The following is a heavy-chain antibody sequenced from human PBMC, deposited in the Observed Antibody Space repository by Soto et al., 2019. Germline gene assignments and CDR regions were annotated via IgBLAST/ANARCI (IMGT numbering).Heavy chain of an antibody. J-gene: IGHJ4*02. CDR1: GFTFDNYG. CDR2: ISWNSNTI. V-gene: IGHV3-9*01. Sequence: ALRLSCSASGFTFDNYGMHWVRQAPGKGLEWVSGISWNSNTIAYADSVKGRFTISRDNAKNSLYLQMNSLRAEDTAFYYCAKDTGPNWGQGTMVTVSS. CDR3: AKDTGPN.